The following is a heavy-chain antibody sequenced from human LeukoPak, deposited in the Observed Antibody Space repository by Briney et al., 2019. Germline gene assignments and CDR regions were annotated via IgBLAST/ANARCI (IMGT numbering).Heavy chain of an antibody. V-gene: IGHV3-30-3*01. J-gene: IGHJ4*02. CDR2: ISFDRGDK. Sequence: GGSLRLSCAASGLSFSSYTMHWVRQAPDKGLEWVTVISFDRGDKYYADSVEGRFTISRDTSRNTLYLQMNSLTAEDTAVYYCAAEFCGGGSCYTGHSGHDYWGQGTLVTVSS. CDR1: GLSFSSYT. D-gene: IGHD2-15*01. CDR3: AAEFCGGGSCYTGHSGHDY.